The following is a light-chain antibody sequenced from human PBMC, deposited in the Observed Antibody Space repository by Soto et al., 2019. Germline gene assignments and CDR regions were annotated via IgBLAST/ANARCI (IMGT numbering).Light chain of an antibody. CDR1: QSVRTS. V-gene: IGKV3-15*01. Sequence: ETVMTQSPDTLSVSPGERATLSCRASQSVRTSLAWYQQKPGQAPRLLIYGASTRATDIPPRFSGSGSGTEFTLTISSLQSEDFAVYYCQQYNNWRWTFGQGTKVDIK. J-gene: IGKJ1*01. CDR3: QQYNNWRWT. CDR2: GAS.